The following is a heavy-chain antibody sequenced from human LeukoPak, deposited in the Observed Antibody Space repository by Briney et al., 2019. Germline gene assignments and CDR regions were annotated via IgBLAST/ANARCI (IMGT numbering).Heavy chain of an antibody. Sequence: PGGSLRLSCAASGFTFSSYGMSWVRQAPGKGLEWVSAISGSGGSTYYADSVKGRFTISRDNSKNTLYLQMSSLRAEDTAVYYCARVVPPTDYGSGSYFWDPYYFDYWGQGTLVTVSS. D-gene: IGHD3-10*01. CDR1: GFTFSSYG. CDR3: ARVVPPTDYGSGSYFWDPYYFDY. CDR2: ISGSGGST. V-gene: IGHV3-23*01. J-gene: IGHJ4*02.